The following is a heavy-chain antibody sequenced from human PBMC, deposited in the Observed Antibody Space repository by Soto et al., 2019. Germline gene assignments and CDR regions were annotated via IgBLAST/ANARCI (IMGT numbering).Heavy chain of an antibody. Sequence: SVKVSCKASGGTFSSYAISWVRQAPGQGLEWMGGIIPIFGTANYAQKFQGRVTITADESTSTAYMELSSLRSEDTAVYYCASGVIVLGPAARTVGMDVWGQGTTVTGSS. V-gene: IGHV1-69*13. CDR1: GGTFSSYA. CDR2: IIPIFGTA. D-gene: IGHD2-2*01. CDR3: ASGVIVLGPAARTVGMDV. J-gene: IGHJ6*02.